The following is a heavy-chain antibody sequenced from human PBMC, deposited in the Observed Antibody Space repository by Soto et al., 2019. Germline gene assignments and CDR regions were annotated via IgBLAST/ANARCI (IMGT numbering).Heavy chain of an antibody. CDR1: GFTFSSYA. CDR3: ARAYSSSSHYYYYGMDV. J-gene: IGHJ6*02. V-gene: IGHV3-30-3*01. Sequence: PGGSLRLSCAASGFTFSSYAMHWVRQAPGKGLEWVAVISYDGSNKYYADSVKGRSTISRDNSKNTLYLQMNSLRAEDTAVYYCARAYSSSSHYYYYGMDVWGQGTTVTVSS. CDR2: ISYDGSNK. D-gene: IGHD6-6*01.